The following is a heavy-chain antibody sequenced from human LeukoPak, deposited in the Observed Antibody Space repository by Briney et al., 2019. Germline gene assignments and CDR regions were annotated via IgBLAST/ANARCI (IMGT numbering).Heavy chain of an antibody. D-gene: IGHD2/OR15-2a*01. CDR3: ARDLKHFFDY. CDR1: GFTFSSYS. Sequence: PGGSLRLSCAASGFTFSSYSMNWVRQAPGKGLEWVSYIRSSDTTIYYADSVKGRFTISTDNAKNSLYLQMNSLSAEDTAVYYCARDLKHFFDYWGQGTLVTVSS. V-gene: IGHV3-48*01. CDR2: IRSSDTTI. J-gene: IGHJ4*02.